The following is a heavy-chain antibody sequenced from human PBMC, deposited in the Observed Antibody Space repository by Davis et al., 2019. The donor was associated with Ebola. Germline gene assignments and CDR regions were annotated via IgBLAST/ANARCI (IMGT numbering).Heavy chain of an antibody. Sequence: PGGSLRLSCAASGFTVSSNYMSWVRQAPGKGLEWVSVIYSGGSTYYADSVKGRFTISRDNSKNTLYLQMNSLRAEDTAVYYCAKGGYGDLDDAFDIWGQGTMVTVSS. CDR2: IYSGGST. CDR1: GFTVSSNY. J-gene: IGHJ3*02. D-gene: IGHD4-17*01. CDR3: AKGGYGDLDDAFDI. V-gene: IGHV3-66*01.